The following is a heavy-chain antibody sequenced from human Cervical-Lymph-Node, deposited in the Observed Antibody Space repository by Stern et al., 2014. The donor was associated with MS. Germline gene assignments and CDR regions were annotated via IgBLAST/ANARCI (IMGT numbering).Heavy chain of an antibody. CDR1: GGSFTSYA. CDR3: ARERSIHYPAFAP. Sequence: QVQLVQSGAEVKKPGSSVRVSCKASGGSFTSYAFNWLRQAPGQGLEWMGGIVPMFAKANYAQKFQGRVTVTADEATNTVYMELSFLTSEDTAVYYCARERSIHYPAFAPWGQGTLVTVSS. V-gene: IGHV1-69*01. CDR2: IVPMFAKA. J-gene: IGHJ5*02. D-gene: IGHD3-10*01.